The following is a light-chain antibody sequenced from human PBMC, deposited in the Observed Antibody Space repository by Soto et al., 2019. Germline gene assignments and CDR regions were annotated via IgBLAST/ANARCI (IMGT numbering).Light chain of an antibody. Sequence: QSALTQPPSASGTPGQRVTISCSGSSSNIGSNTVNWYQQLPGTAPKLLIYSNNQRPSGVPDRFSGSKSGTSASLAISGLQSEDEADYYCAAWDDSLNGVVFGXGTKVTVL. CDR2: SNN. CDR3: AAWDDSLNGVV. CDR1: SSNIGSNT. J-gene: IGLJ2*01. V-gene: IGLV1-44*01.